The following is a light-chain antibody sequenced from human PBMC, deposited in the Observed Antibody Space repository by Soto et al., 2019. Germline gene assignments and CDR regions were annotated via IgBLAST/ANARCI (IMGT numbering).Light chain of an antibody. Sequence: EIVLAQSPATLSLSPGDRATLSCRASQSISSHLAWYQQRPGQVVRLLIYDASHRATGIPVRVSGSGSGTDFILTMCILARDEFAVYFWQQRNRGHTFGGGTKVDIK. CDR1: QSISSH. V-gene: IGKV3-11*01. CDR2: DAS. CDR3: QQRNRGHT. J-gene: IGKJ4*02.